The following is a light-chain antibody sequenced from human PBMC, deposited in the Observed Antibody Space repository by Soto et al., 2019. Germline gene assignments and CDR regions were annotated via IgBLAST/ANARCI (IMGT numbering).Light chain of an antibody. CDR3: QQYNSYSRT. Sequence: DIQMTQSPSTLSASVGDRVTITCRASQSISSWLAWYQQKPGKAPKLLIYDASSLEREVPSRFSGSGSGTEFTLTISSLQPDDFATYYCQQYNSYSRTFGQGTKVEIK. V-gene: IGKV1-5*01. CDR2: DAS. J-gene: IGKJ1*01. CDR1: QSISSW.